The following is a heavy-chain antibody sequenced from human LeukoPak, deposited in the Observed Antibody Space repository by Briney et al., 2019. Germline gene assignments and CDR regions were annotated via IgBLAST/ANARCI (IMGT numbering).Heavy chain of an antibody. Sequence: ASVKVSCKASGYTFTSYYMHWVRQAPGQGLEWMGIINPSGGSTSYAQKFQGRVTMTRDTSISTAYMELSRLRSDDTAVCYCARARYDFWSGYYTWFDPWGQGTLVTVSS. CDR1: GYTFTSYY. J-gene: IGHJ5*02. V-gene: IGHV1-46*01. CDR2: INPSGGST. D-gene: IGHD3-3*01. CDR3: ARARYDFWSGYYTWFDP.